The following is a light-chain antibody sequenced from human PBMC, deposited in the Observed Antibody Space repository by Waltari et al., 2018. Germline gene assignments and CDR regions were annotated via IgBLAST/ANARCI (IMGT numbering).Light chain of an antibody. V-gene: IGKV1-8*01. CDR2: AAS. J-gene: IGKJ2*01. CDR1: QGISSY. Sequence: AIRITQSPSSLSASTGDRVTITCRASQGISSYLAWYQQKPGKASKVLIYAASTLQSGVPSRFSGSGSGTDFTLTISCLQSEDFAIYYCQQYDTYPYTFGQGTKLEI. CDR3: QQYDTYPYT.